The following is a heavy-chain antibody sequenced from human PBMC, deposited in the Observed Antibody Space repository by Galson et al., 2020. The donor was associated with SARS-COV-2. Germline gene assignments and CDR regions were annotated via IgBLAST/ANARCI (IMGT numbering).Heavy chain of an antibody. Sequence: GESLKISCAASGFTFSSYGMHWVRQAPGKGLEWVAVISYDGSNKYYADSVKGRFTISRDNSKNTLYLQMNSLRAEDTAVYYCASSLAPGGYYYYYGMDVWGQGTTVTVSS. V-gene: IGHV3-30*03. D-gene: IGHD3-16*01. J-gene: IGHJ6*02. CDR3: ASSLAPGGYYYYYGMDV. CDR2: ISYDGSNK. CDR1: GFTFSSYG.